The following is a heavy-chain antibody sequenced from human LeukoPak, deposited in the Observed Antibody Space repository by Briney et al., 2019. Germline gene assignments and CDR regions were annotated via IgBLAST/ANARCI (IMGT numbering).Heavy chain of an antibody. CDR2: IYSGGST. V-gene: IGHV3-66*01. D-gene: IGHD3-10*01. CDR1: GFTVSSNY. J-gene: IGHJ4*02. CDR3: SGSGSYYPQLDY. Sequence: GSLRLSCAASGFTVSSNYMSWVRQAPGKGLEWVSVIYSGGSTYYADSVKGRFTISRDNSKNTLYLQMNSLRAEDTAVYYCSGSGSYYPQLDYWGQGTLVTVSS.